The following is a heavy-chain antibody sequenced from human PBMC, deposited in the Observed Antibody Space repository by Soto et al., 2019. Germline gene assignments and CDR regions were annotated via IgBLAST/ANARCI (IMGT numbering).Heavy chain of an antibody. Sequence: SETLSLTCTVSGGSISSSSYYWGWIRQPPGKELEWIGSIYYSGSTYYNPSLKSQVTISVNTSNNQLSLKLSTVTAADKTVYYCARQLRGAGYGYYYYYGMDVWGQGTTVT. CDR3: ARQLRGAGYGYYYYYGMDV. J-gene: IGHJ6*02. CDR1: GGSISSSSYY. V-gene: IGHV4-39*01. CDR2: IYYSGST. D-gene: IGHD3-9*01.